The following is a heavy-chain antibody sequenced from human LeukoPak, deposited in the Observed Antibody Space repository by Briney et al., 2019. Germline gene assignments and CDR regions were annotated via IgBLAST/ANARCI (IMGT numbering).Heavy chain of an antibody. D-gene: IGHD5-12*01. CDR1: GGSISGSSNY. V-gene: IGHV4-39*01. J-gene: IGHJ4*02. Sequence: SETLSLTCTVSGGSISGSSNYWGWLRQPPGKGREWSGNIYYSGNTYYNPSLRRRVTISVDTSKNQFSLKLSSVTAADTAVYYWARLGAYSGSGDYWGQGTLVTVSS. CDR3: ARLGAYSGSGDY. CDR2: IYYSGNT.